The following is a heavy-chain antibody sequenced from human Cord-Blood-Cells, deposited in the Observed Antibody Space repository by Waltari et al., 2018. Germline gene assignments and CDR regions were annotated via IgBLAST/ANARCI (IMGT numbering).Heavy chain of an antibody. Sequence: QVTLSESGPALVKPTQTLTLTCTFSGFSLSTTGMCVSWIRQPPGNALEWLAFIDWDDDKYYSTALNTRLTISKDTSKNQVVLTMTNMDPVDTATYYCARGYSGSYYYYYGMDVWGQGTTVTVSS. CDR1: GFSLSTTGMC. V-gene: IGHV2-70*01. CDR2: IDWDDDK. J-gene: IGHJ6*02. D-gene: IGHD1-26*01. CDR3: ARGYSGSYYYYYGMDV.